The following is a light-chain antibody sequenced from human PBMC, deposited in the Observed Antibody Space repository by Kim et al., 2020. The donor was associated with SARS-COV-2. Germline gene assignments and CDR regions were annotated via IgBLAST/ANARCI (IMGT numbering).Light chain of an antibody. CDR2: DAS. J-gene: IGKJ1*01. V-gene: IGKV1-33*01. CDR1: QDISNY. Sequence: DIQMTQSPSSLSASVGDRVTITCQASQDISNYLNWYQQKPGKAPKLLIYDASNLETGVPSRFSGSGSGTDFTFTISSLQPEDIATYYCQQYDHLPPTFGQGTKVDIK. CDR3: QQYDHLPPT.